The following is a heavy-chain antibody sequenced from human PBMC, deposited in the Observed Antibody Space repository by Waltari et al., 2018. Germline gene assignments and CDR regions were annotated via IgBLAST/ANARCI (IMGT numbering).Heavy chain of an antibody. D-gene: IGHD3-10*01. V-gene: IGHV4-39*01. J-gene: IGHJ4*02. CDR3: ARYLGSGSYYFDY. Sequence: RQPPGKGLEWIGRVYYSGSAYYNPSLKSRVTISVDTSKNQFSLKLSSVTAADTAVYYCARYLGSGSYYFDYWGQGTLVTVSS. CDR2: VYYSGSA.